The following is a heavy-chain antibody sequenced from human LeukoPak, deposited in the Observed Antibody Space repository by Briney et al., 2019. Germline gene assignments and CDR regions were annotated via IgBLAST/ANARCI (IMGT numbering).Heavy chain of an antibody. D-gene: IGHD3-3*01. CDR3: ARDQGFSYYFYYMDV. Sequence: PGGSLRLSCAASGFTFDDYGMSWVRQAPGKGLEWVANINQDGSEKYYVDSVKGRFTISRDNAKNSLYPQMNSLRAEDTAVYYCARDQGFSYYFYYMDVWGKGTTVTVSS. V-gene: IGHV3-7*01. J-gene: IGHJ6*03. CDR2: INQDGSEK. CDR1: GFTFDDYG.